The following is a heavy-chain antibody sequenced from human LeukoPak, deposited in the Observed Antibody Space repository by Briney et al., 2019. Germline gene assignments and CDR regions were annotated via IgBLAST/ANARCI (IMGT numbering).Heavy chain of an antibody. CDR3: SRGDSSSSSLPKY. CDR2: ISWDGGST. D-gene: IGHD6-6*01. CDR1: GFTFDDYA. Sequence: PGGSLRLSCAASGFTFDDYAMHWVRQAPGKGLEWVSLISWDGGSTYYADSVKGRFTVSRDNSKNSLYLQMNSLRVEDTALYYCSRGDSSSSSLPKYWGQGTLVTVSA. J-gene: IGHJ4*02. V-gene: IGHV3-43D*03.